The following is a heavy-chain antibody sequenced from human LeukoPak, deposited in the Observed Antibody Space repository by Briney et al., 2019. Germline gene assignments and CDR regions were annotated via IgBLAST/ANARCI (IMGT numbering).Heavy chain of an antibody. J-gene: IGHJ5*02. CDR2: ISSSSSYI. CDR3: ARAVGNWFDP. CDR1: GFTFSSYA. Sequence: GGSLRLSCAASGFTFSSYAMSWVRQAPGKGLEWVSSISSSSSYIYYADSVKGRFTISRDNAKNSLYLQMNSLRAEDTAVYYCARAVGNWFDPWGQGTLVTVSS. V-gene: IGHV3-21*01.